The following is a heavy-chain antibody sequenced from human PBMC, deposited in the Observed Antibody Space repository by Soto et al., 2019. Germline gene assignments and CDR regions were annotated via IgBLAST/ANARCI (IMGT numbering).Heavy chain of an antibody. CDR1: GFTFSSYW. J-gene: IGHJ4*02. V-gene: IGHV3-74*01. CDR3: ARVGSGSYWFDY. D-gene: IGHD1-26*01. CDR2: IKTEGSST. Sequence: EVQLVESGGGLVQPGGSLRLSCAVSGFTFSSYWMHWVRQAPGKGLVWVSRIKTEGSSTSYADSVKGRFTISRDNAKNTLSLPLSILRAEATAVYYCARVGSGSYWFDYWGPGTLVTVSS.